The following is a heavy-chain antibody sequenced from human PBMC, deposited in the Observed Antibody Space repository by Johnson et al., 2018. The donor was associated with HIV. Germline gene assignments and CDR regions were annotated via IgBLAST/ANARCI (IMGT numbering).Heavy chain of an antibody. Sequence: QVQLVESGGGVVQPGRSLRLSCAASGFTFSSYGMHWVRQAPGKGLEWVAVIWYDGSGNYYVDSVKGRFPISRDNAKNSLFLQMNSLRVDDTAGYYCARGRGALDVWGQGTTVTVSS. D-gene: IGHD3-16*01. CDR3: ARGRGALDV. CDR1: GFTFSSYG. J-gene: IGHJ3*01. CDR2: IWYDGSGN. V-gene: IGHV3-33*01.